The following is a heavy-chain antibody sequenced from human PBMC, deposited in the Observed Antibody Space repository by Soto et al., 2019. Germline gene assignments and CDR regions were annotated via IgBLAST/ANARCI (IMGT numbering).Heavy chain of an antibody. V-gene: IGHV4-59*01. D-gene: IGHD2-2*01. J-gene: IGHJ5*02. CDR2: ISYSGST. CDR1: GGSFSPYY. CDR3: ARQPVTAATLSWFDP. Sequence: QVQLQESGPGLVKPSETLSLTCTVSGGSFSPYYWSWIRQPPGKGLEWIGYISYSGSTSYNPSLKSRVTISVDTSKNHFSLTLSSVTAGDTAMYYCARQPVTAATLSWFDPWGQGTLGNVSS.